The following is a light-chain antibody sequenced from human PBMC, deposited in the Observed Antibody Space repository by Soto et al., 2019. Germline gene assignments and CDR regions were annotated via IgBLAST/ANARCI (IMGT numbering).Light chain of an antibody. CDR3: QQRSNWPPLT. CDR1: QSVNSY. J-gene: IGKJ4*01. V-gene: IGKV3-11*01. Sequence: EIVLTQSPTTLSLSPGERATLSCRASQSVNSYLAWYQQKPGQAPRLLIYDASNRATGIPARFSGSGSGTDFTLTISSLEPEDFEVYYCQQRSNWPPLTFGGGTKVEIK. CDR2: DAS.